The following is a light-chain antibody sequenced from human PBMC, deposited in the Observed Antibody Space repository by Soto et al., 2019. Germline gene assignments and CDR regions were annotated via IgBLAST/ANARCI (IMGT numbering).Light chain of an antibody. V-gene: IGKV3-15*01. CDR1: QSVSSS. Sequence: EIFLTQSPAALSVSPGETVTLFCRASQSVSSSLAWYQHKPGRAPKLLIYGASTRAADIPARFSGSGSGTEFTLTISSLQSEDFAFYYCQQYNNWPPLTFGGGTKVEIK. CDR3: QQYNNWPPLT. CDR2: GAS. J-gene: IGKJ4*01.